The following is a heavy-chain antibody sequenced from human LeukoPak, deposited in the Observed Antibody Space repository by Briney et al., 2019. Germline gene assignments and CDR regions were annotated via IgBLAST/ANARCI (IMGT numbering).Heavy chain of an antibody. J-gene: IGHJ3*02. CDR2: IYYSGST. Sequence: SETLSLTCTVSGGSISSSSYYWSWIRQPPGKGLEWIGYIYYSGSTNYNPSLKSRVTISVDTSKNQFSLKLSSVTAADTAVYYCARHRGRGRGFDIWGQGTMVTVSS. D-gene: IGHD3-16*01. CDR3: ARHRGRGRGFDI. CDR1: GGSISSSSYY. V-gene: IGHV4-61*05.